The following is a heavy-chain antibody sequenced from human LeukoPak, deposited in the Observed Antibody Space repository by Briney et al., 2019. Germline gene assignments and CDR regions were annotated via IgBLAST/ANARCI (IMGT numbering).Heavy chain of an antibody. CDR3: ARYHQPSGPNWLDR. CDR2: IYYTGTT. D-gene: IGHD2-15*01. V-gene: IGHV4-59*01. CDR1: GGSISTYF. Sequence: PSETLSLTCTVSGGSISTYFWTWIRQFPGKGLEWIGYIYYTGTTSYNPSLKSRVTISVDTSKNQFSLSLGSVTAADTAVYYCARYHQPSGPNWLDRWGQGTLVTVSS. J-gene: IGHJ5*02.